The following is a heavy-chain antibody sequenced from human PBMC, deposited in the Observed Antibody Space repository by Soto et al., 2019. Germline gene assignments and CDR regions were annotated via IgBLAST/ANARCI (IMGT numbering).Heavy chain of an antibody. CDR3: AREDSSGWPVDY. CDR2: IIPILGIA. V-gene: IGHV1-69*04. D-gene: IGHD6-19*01. Sequence: SVKVSCKASGGTFSSYTISWVRQAPGQGLEWMGRIIPILGIANYAQKFQGRVTITADKSTSTAYMELSSLRSEDTAVYYCAREDSSGWPVDYWGQGTLVTVSS. J-gene: IGHJ4*02. CDR1: GGTFSSYT.